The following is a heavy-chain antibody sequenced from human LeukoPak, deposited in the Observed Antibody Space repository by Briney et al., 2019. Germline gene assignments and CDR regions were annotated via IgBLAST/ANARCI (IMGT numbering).Heavy chain of an antibody. CDR2: IYDGGTT. J-gene: IGHJ4*02. Sequence: PSETLSLTCDVSGGSISSHNWWSWVRQPPGKGLEWIGEIYDGGTTNYNPSLKSRVTIIVDKSKKQISLNLNSVTAADTAVYYCARGIWFSFDYWGQGTLVTVSS. V-gene: IGHV4-4*02. D-gene: IGHD3-10*01. CDR3: ARGIWFSFDY. CDR1: GGSISSHNW.